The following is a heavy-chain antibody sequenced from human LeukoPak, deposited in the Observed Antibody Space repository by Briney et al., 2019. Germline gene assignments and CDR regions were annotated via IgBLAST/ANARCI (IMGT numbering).Heavy chain of an antibody. J-gene: IGHJ6*03. CDR2: IYHSGST. V-gene: IGHV4-38-2*02. Sequence: SDTLSLTCTVSGYSLSRGYYWGWIGQPPGKGLEWIGSIYHSGSTYYNPSLKSRVTISGDTSKNQFSLKLSSVTAADTAVYYCARNPPYYYYMDIWGKGTTVTVSS. CDR1: GYSLSRGYY. CDR3: ARNPPYYYYMDI.